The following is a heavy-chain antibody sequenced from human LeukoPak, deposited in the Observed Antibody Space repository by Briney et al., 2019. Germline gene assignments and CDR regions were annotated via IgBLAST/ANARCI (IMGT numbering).Heavy chain of an antibody. V-gene: IGHV3-23*01. D-gene: IGHD6-19*01. CDR2: ISGSGGST. J-gene: IGHJ3*01. CDR1: GFTFSTYA. CDR3: ARAPSYSSGRFDV. Sequence: GGSLRLSCAASGFTFSTYAMSWVRQAPGKGLEWVSGISGSGGSTYYADSVKGRFTLFRDNSKSTLHLQMNSLRAEDTAIYYCARAPSYSSGRFDVWGQGTMVTVSS.